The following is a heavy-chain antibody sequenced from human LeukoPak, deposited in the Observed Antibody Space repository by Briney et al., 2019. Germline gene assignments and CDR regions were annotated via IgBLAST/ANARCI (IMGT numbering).Heavy chain of an antibody. CDR3: ARGAPTYYYDSREWGVFDY. V-gene: IGHV1-18*01. D-gene: IGHD3-22*01. J-gene: IGHJ4*02. Sequence: ASVKVSFKASGYSFTRYGISWVRQAPGQGLEWMGWISTYKGNTNYAQKFQGRVTMTRDTSISTAYKELSRLRSDDTAVYYCARGAPTYYYDSREWGVFDYWGQGTLVTVSS. CDR1: GYSFTRYG. CDR2: ISTYKGNT.